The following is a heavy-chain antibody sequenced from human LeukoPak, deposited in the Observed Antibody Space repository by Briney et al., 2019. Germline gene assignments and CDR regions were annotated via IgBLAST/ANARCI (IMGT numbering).Heavy chain of an antibody. CDR2: IYYSGST. CDR3: AREGCSGGSCWDGRRNWFDP. Sequence: SQTLSLTCTVSGGSISSYYWSWIRQPPGKGLEWIGYIYYSGSTNYNPSLKSRVTISVDTSKNQFSLKLSSVTAADTAMYYCAREGCSGGSCWDGRRNWFDPWGQGTLVTVSS. D-gene: IGHD2-15*01. CDR1: GGSISSYY. V-gene: IGHV4-59*01. J-gene: IGHJ5*02.